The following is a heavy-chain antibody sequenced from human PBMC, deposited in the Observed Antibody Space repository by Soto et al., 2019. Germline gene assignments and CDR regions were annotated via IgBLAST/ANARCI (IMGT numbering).Heavy chain of an antibody. CDR1: GGTFSSYT. V-gene: IGHV1-69*02. J-gene: IGHJ4*02. Sequence: QVQLVQSGAEVKKPGSSVKVSCKASGGTFSSYTISWVRQAPGQGLEWMGRIIPILGIANYAQKFQGRVTITADKSTSTAYMELSSLRSEDTAVYYCARGENYCSSTRCYDFDYWGQGTLVTVSS. D-gene: IGHD2-2*01. CDR3: ARGENYCSSTRCYDFDY. CDR2: IIPILGIA.